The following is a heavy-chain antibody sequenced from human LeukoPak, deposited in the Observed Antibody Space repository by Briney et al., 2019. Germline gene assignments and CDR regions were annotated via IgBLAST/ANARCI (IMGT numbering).Heavy chain of an antibody. V-gene: IGHV4-34*01. J-gene: IGHJ5*02. D-gene: IGHD6-6*01. Sequence: SETLSLTCAVYGGSFSGYYWSWIRQPPGKGLEWIGEINHSGSTNYNPSLKSRVTISVDTSKNQFSMKLSSVTAADTAVYYCAREEVGTSIAARPSFDPWGQGTLVTVSS. CDR2: INHSGST. CDR3: AREEVGTSIAARPSFDP. CDR1: GGSFSGYY.